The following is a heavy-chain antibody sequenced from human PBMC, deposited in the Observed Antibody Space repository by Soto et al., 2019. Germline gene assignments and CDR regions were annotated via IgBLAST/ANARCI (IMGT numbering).Heavy chain of an antibody. Sequence: GGSLRLSCAASGFTFNTCNMNWVRQAPGKGLEWLSYISSGGRTIYYADSVKGRFTISRDNAKNSLHLQMNSLRDEDTAVYYCATDDQWSWDQGTLVTVSS. CDR1: GFTFNTCN. V-gene: IGHV3-48*02. CDR2: ISSGGRTI. CDR3: ATDDQWS. D-gene: IGHD6-19*01. J-gene: IGHJ4*02.